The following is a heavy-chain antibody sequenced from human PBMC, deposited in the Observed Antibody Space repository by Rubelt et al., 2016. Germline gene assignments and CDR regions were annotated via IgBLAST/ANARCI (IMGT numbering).Heavy chain of an antibody. CDR3: ARDLMYYQNSLGFDY. D-gene: IGHD2-8*01. V-gene: IGHV4-4*07. CDR1: GADLSSYF. CDR2: VHTSGYT. J-gene: IGHJ4*02. Sequence: QVQLQESGPGRVKSSETLSLTCTVSGADLSSYFWSWVRQPAGKGLEWIGRVHTSGYTSYNPSLESRVAMSLDTSKNQIALRLTSVTAADTAVYYCARDLMYYQNSLGFDYWGQGALVNVSS.